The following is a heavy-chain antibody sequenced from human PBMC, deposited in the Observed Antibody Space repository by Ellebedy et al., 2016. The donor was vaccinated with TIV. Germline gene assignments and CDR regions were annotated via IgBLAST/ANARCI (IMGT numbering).Heavy chain of an antibody. CDR2: IFPSDSDV. J-gene: IGHJ4*02. V-gene: IGHV5-51*01. D-gene: IGHD3-10*01. Sequence: GESLKISCKGSGYSFTTSWIGWVRQMPGKGLEWMGIIFPSDSDVRYSPSFQGQVTTSADKSISTTYLQWSSLKASDTAMYYCARQGSGPFDYWGQGTLVTVSS. CDR1: GYSFTTSW. CDR3: ARQGSGPFDY.